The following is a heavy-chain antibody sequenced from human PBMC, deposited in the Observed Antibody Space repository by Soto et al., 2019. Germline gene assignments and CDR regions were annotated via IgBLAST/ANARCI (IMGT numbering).Heavy chain of an antibody. V-gene: IGHV3-64*02. J-gene: IGHJ5*01. Sequence: PGGSLRLSCAASGFTFSSYAMHWVRQAPGKGLEYVSGISTYGESRYYADSVKGRFTISRDNSKNTLYLQMGSLTPDDMAIYYCARSPRVVSYVDSWGQGTLVTVSS. CDR2: ISTYGESR. CDR1: GFTFSSYA. CDR3: ARSPRVVSYVDS. D-gene: IGHD2-2*01.